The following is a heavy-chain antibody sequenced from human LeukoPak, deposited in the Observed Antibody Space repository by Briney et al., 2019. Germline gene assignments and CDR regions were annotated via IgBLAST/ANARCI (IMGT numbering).Heavy chain of an antibody. Sequence: GGSLRLSCAASGFTFSNVWMNGVRQAPGKGLEWIGRIKKKIEGGTTEYAVPVRGRFTIARDDSKNTLYLQMNSLTTEDTAVYYCTTRIITTSDFWGQGTLVTVSS. CDR2: IKKKIEGGTT. V-gene: IGHV3-15*01. J-gene: IGHJ4*02. D-gene: IGHD3-3*01. CDR1: GFTFSNVW. CDR3: TTRIITTSDF.